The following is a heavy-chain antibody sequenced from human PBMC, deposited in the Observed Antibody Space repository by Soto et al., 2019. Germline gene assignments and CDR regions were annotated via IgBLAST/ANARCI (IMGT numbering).Heavy chain of an antibody. D-gene: IGHD3-16*01. J-gene: IGHJ4*02. CDR2: INPHSGDT. CDR3: ARSSFRGYFDL. Sequence: VQLVQSGAEMKKPGASVRVSCKASGYSLTGYYLNWVRQAPGQGLEWMGWINPHSGDTNYEQKFQGRVTMTRDTSISTAYMELSRLRSDDTAAYYCARSSFRGYFDLWGQGALVTVSS. CDR1: GYSLTGYY. V-gene: IGHV1-2*02.